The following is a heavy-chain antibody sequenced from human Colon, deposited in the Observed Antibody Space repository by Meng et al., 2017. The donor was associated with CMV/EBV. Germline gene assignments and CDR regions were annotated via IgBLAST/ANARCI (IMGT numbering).Heavy chain of an antibody. CDR3: ARAYSSSIT. CDR1: GVSFSSY. CDR2: IYHTGST. J-gene: IGHJ5*02. V-gene: IGHV4-34*01. Sequence: ESLKISCAASGVSFSSYIIDWVRQAPGKGLEWIGEIYHTGSTNYNPSLKSRVTISIDTSKNQFSLKMTSVTAADTALYYCARAYSSSITWGQGTLVTVSS. D-gene: IGHD6-6*01.